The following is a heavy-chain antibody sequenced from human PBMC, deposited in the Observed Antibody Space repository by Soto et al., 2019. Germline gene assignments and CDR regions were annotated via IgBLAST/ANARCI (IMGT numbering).Heavy chain of an antibody. CDR2: INHSGST. Sequence: PSETLSLTCAVYGGSFSGYYWSWIRQPPGKGLEWIGEINHSGSTNYNPSLKSRVTISVDTSKNQFSLKLSSVTAADTAVYYCARIRGDYRGMDVWGQGTTVNVSS. CDR3: ARIRGDYRGMDV. J-gene: IGHJ6*02. V-gene: IGHV4-34*01. CDR1: GGSFSGYY.